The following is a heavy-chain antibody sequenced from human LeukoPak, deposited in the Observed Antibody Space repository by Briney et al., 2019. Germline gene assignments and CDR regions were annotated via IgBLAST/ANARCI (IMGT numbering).Heavy chain of an antibody. D-gene: IGHD3-10*01. CDR2: ISSGSTYI. CDR1: GFTFSDYS. J-gene: IGHJ4*02. CDR3: ATGSCITMLQGDY. V-gene: IGHV3-21*01. Sequence: GGSLRLSCAASGFTFSDYSMNWVRQAPGKGLEWVSSISSGSTYIYYADSVKGRFTISRDNAKNSLYLQMNSLRAEDTAVYYCATGSCITMLQGDYWGQGALVTVSS.